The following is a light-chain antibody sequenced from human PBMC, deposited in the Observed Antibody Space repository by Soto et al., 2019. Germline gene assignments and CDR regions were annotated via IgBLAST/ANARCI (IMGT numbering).Light chain of an antibody. V-gene: IGKV3-20*01. J-gene: IGKJ1*01. Sequence: EILLTQSPGALSLSPGERATLSCRASQTVGSNYLGWYQQKPGQAPRLLIYGASNRATGIPDRFSGSGSGTDFTLTISRLEPEDFAVYYCQEYGSSRTFGQGTKVEIK. CDR3: QEYGSSRT. CDR1: QTVGSNY. CDR2: GAS.